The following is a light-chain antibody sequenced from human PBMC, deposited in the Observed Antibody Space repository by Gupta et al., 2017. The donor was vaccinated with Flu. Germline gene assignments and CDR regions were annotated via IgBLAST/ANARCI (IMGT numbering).Light chain of an antibody. CDR3: QQNGRSPRT. V-gene: IGKV3-20*01. Sequence: IVLTQSPGTLSLSPGERATLSCRASQSISSNYLAWYQQKRGQAPRLLIYDASTRATGIPDRCSGRGSGTDFTLTSSRLQPEDFAVYYCQQNGRSPRTFGQGTKVEI. CDR1: QSISSNY. J-gene: IGKJ1*01. CDR2: DAS.